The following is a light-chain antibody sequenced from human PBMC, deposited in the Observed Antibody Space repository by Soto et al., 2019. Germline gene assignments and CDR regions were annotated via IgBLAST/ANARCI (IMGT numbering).Light chain of an antibody. CDR2: LGS. CDR1: QSLLHSNGYNY. Sequence: DIVMTQSPLSLPVTPGEPASISCRSSQSLLHSNGYNYLDWYLQKPGQSPQLLIYLGSNRASGVPERFSGSGAGTDSTLKISRVEAEDVGFYYCMQALHTPYTFGQGTKLEIK. CDR3: MQALHTPYT. J-gene: IGKJ2*01. V-gene: IGKV2-28*01.